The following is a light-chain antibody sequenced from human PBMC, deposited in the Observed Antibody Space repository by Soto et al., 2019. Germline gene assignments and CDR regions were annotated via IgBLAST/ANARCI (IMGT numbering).Light chain of an antibody. J-gene: IGLJ1*01. V-gene: IGLV2-14*01. CDR1: SSDVGGYNY. Sequence: SGVTQPASVSGSRGQSITISCTGTSSDVGGYNYVSWYQQHPGKAPKLMIYEVSNRPSGVSNRFSGSKSANTASLTISGLQAEDEADYYCSSYTSSIYYVFGTGTKVTVL. CDR2: EVS. CDR3: SSYTSSIYYV.